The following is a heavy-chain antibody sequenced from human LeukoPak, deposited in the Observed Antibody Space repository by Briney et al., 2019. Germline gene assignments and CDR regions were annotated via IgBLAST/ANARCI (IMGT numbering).Heavy chain of an antibody. Sequence: SETLSLTCTVSGYSISSGYYWGWIRQSPEKGLEWIGSIYHSGATYYNPSLKSRVTISVDTSKNQFSLKLSSVTAADTAVYYCATLDGDHSSGWYSMVYWGQGTLVTVSS. CDR2: IYHSGAT. CDR3: ATLDGDHSSGWYSMVY. D-gene: IGHD6-19*01. J-gene: IGHJ4*02. V-gene: IGHV4-38-2*02. CDR1: GYSISSGYY.